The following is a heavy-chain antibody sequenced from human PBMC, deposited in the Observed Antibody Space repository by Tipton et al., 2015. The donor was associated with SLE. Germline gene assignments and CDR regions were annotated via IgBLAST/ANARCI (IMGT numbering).Heavy chain of an antibody. CDR2: IHTSGST. CDR3: ARADYYYGMDV. Sequence: TLSLTCTVSGGSISSGSYYWSWIRQPAGKGLEWIGYIHTSGSTNYNPSLKSRVTISVDTSKNQFSLKLSSVTAADTAVYYCARADYYYGMDVWGQGTTVTVSS. J-gene: IGHJ6*02. V-gene: IGHV4-61*09. CDR1: GGSISSGSYY.